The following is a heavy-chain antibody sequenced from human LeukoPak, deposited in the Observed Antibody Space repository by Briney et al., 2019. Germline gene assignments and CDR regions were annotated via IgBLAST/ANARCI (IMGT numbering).Heavy chain of an antibody. D-gene: IGHD1-26*01. CDR2: IRYDGSNK. CDR1: GFIFSSYG. CDR3: AKDWYSGSFTGYMDV. J-gene: IGHJ6*03. Sequence: PGGSLGLSCAASGFIFSSYGMHWVRQAPAKGLEWVAFIRYDGSNKYYADSVKGRFTISRDNAKNTLYLQMNSLRGEDTAVYYCAKDWYSGSFTGYMDVWGKGTTVTVSS. V-gene: IGHV3-30*02.